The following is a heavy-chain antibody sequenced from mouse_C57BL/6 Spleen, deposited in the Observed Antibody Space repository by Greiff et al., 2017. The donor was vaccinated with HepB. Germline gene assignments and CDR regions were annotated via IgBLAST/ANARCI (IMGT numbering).Heavy chain of an antibody. CDR2: IDPANGNT. D-gene: IGHD3-2*02. J-gene: IGHJ3*01. CDR3: ASPDSSGYDWFAY. Sequence: VQLQQSVAELVRPGASVKLSCTASGFNIKNTYMHWVKQRPEQGLEWIGRIDPANGNTKYAPKFQGKATMTADTSSNTAYLQLSSLTSEDTAIYYCASPDSSGYDWFAYWGQGTPVTVSA. V-gene: IGHV14-3*01. CDR1: GFNIKNTY.